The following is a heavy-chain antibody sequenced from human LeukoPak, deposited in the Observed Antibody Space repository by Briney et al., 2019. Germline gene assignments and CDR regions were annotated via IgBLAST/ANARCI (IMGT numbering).Heavy chain of an antibody. V-gene: IGHV3-30*02. D-gene: IGHD2-21*02. J-gene: IGHJ4*02. CDR2: IQYSGGIR. CDR1: GFTFSSYG. CDR3: AKKRPGDGDIFDY. Sequence: GGSLRLSCAAAGFTFSSYGMHWIRQAPGRGLEWVAYIQYSGGIRKYADSVKGRFTISRDNSQNTLLLQMNTLKTEDTAVYYCAKKRPGDGDIFDYWGQGTLLTVSS.